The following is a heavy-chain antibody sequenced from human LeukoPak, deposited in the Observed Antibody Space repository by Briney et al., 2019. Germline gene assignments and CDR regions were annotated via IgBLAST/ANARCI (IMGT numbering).Heavy chain of an antibody. CDR1: GFTFSSHA. CDR2: ITGSGGGT. J-gene: IGHJ6*02. Sequence: GGSLRLSCAASGFTFSSHAMGWVRQAPGKGLEWVSSITGSGGGTYYGDSVKGRFIISRDNSKNTLYLQMNSLRAEDTAVYYCAKDGGGSLEWLPPMDVWGQGTTVTVSS. D-gene: IGHD3-3*01. CDR3: AKDGGGSLEWLPPMDV. V-gene: IGHV3-23*01.